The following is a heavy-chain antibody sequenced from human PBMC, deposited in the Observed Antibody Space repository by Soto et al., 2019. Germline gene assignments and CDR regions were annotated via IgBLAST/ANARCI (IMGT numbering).Heavy chain of an antibody. D-gene: IGHD3-22*01. CDR1: GYTFTGYY. CDR2: INPNSGGT. V-gene: IGHV1-2*02. Sequence: ASVKVSCKASGYTFTGYYMHWVRQAPVQGLEWMGWINPNSGGTNYAQKFQGRVTMTRDTSISTAYMELSRLRSDDTAVYYCARVVYYDSSGSPDAAFDIWGQGTMVTVSS. J-gene: IGHJ3*02. CDR3: ARVVYYDSSGSPDAAFDI.